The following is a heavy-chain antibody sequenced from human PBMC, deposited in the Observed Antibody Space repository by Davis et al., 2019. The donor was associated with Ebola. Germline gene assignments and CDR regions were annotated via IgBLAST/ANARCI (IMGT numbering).Heavy chain of an antibody. V-gene: IGHV3-11*01. D-gene: IGHD6-6*01. CDR1: GFTFSDYF. CDR2: INHSGDSI. J-gene: IGHJ4*02. CDR3: ARNSAPPDY. Sequence: GESLKISCAASGFTFSDYFMSWVRQAPGKGLEWISCINHSGDSIFYADFVKGRFIMSRDNAKNFLYLQLSSLTADDTDMYYGARNSAPPDYWGQGALVTVSS.